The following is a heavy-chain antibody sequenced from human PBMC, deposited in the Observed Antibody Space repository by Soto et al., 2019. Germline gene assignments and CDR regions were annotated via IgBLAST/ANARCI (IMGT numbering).Heavy chain of an antibody. CDR3: AKGSEAARQELDY. J-gene: IGHJ4*02. CDR2: ISIDGSNK. D-gene: IGHD6-6*01. CDR1: GFTFSTYG. V-gene: IGHV3-30*18. Sequence: QVQLVESGGGVVQPGRSLRLSCAASGFTFSTYGMHWVRQAPGKGPEWVAVISIDGSNKYYADSVKGRFTISRDNSKNTLHLQMNSLRDDDTAVYYCAKGSEAARQELDYWGQGTLVTVSS.